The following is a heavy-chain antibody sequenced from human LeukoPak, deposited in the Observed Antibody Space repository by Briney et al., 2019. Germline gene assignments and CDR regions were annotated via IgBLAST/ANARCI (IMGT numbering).Heavy chain of an antibody. J-gene: IGHJ3*02. CDR1: GGSISSYY. V-gene: IGHV4-59*01. CDR3: ARVSNDYGGNGAFDI. D-gene: IGHD4-23*01. Sequence: SETLSLTCTVSGGSISSYYWSWIRQPPGKGLEWIGYIYYSGSTNYNPSLKRRVTISVDTSKNQFSLKLSSVTAADTGRYYCARVSNDYGGNGAFDIWGQGTMVTVSS. CDR2: IYYSGST.